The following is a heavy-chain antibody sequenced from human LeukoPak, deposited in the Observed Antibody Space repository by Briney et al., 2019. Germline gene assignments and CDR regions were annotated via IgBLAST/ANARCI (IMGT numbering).Heavy chain of an antibody. CDR1: GFTFSDYC. D-gene: IGHD6-13*01. CDR2: ISSRASTT. J-gene: IGHJ4*02. Sequence: GGSLRLSCAASGFTFSDYCMSWIRQAPGQGLEWVSYISSRASTTYYADSVKGRFTISRDNANNSMYLQMNSLRTEDTAVYYCATGKRQLDYWGQGTLVTVSS. CDR3: ATGKRQLDY. V-gene: IGHV3-11*01.